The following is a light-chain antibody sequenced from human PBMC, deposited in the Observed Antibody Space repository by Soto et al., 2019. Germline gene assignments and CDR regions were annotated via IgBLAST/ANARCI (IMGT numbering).Light chain of an antibody. Sequence: EIVLTQSPATLSLSPGERATLSCRASQSVNSYLAWYQQKPGQAPRLLIYDASNRATGIPARFSGSGSGTDFTLTSSSVEPEDFAVYYFQQRSNWPPGKTFGQGTKVELK. CDR2: DAS. J-gene: IGKJ1*01. CDR1: QSVNSY. CDR3: QQRSNWPPGKT. V-gene: IGKV3-11*01.